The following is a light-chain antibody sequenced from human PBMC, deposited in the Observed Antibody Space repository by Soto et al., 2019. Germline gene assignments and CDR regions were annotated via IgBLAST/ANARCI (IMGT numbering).Light chain of an antibody. CDR1: QTISTW. J-gene: IGKJ4*01. V-gene: IGKV1-9*01. Sequence: DIQVTQSPPTLSASVGDRVTITCRASQTISTWMAWYQQKPGKAPKLLISAASTLQTGVPSRFSGSGSGTEFTLTISGLQPEDCATYYCQQLISYPLNFGGGTKVDIK. CDR3: QQLISYPLN. CDR2: AAS.